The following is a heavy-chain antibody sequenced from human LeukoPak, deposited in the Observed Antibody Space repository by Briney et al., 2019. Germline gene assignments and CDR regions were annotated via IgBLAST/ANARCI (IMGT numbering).Heavy chain of an antibody. CDR1: GFTFSSYA. D-gene: IGHD6-25*01. CDR3: ARDLADYYYGMDV. Sequence: GGSLRLSCAASGFTFSSYAMHWVRQAPGKGLEWVAVISYDGSNKYYADSVKGRFTISRDNSKNTLYLQMNSLRAEDTAVYYCARDLADYYYGMDVWGQGTTVTVSS. J-gene: IGHJ6*02. CDR2: ISYDGSNK. V-gene: IGHV3-30*04.